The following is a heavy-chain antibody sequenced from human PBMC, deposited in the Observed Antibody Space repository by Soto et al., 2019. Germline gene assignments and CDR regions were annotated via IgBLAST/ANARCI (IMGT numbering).Heavy chain of an antibody. CDR1: GFSISSSC. D-gene: IGHD3-10*01. CDR3: ARDRGGYYGMDI. CDR2: IYSDGST. Sequence: EVQLVESGGGLSQPGESLRLSCAASGFSISSSCMSWVRQSPGKGLEWVSLIYSDGSTYYADSVQGRFTISRDNSKNMLYLQVNGLRAEDTAVYYCARDRGGYYGMDIWGQGTTVTVSS. J-gene: IGHJ6*02. V-gene: IGHV3-53*01.